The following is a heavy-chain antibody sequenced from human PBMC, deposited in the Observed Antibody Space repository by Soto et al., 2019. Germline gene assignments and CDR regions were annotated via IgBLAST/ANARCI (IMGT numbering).Heavy chain of an antibody. J-gene: IGHJ3*02. Sequence: GGSLRLSCAASGFTFSSYGMHWVRQAPGKGLEWVAVIWYDGSNKYYADSVKGRLTISRDNSKNTLYLQMNRLRAEDTAVYYCASIVVVVADTRQRTRDASDIWGQGITVTV. CDR1: GFTFSSYG. D-gene: IGHD2-15*01. CDR2: IWYDGSNK. CDR3: ASIVVVVADTRQRTRDASDI. V-gene: IGHV3-33*01.